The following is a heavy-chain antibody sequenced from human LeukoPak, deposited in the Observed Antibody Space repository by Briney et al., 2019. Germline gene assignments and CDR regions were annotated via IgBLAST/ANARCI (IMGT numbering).Heavy chain of an antibody. CDR1: GFTFSSYA. Sequence: GGSLRLSCAASGFTFSSYAMNWVRQAPGKGLEWVSSITSGDNTYYADSVKGRFTISRDNSKNTLYLQMNSLRAEDTAVYYCARALAARHPPDYWGQGTLVIVSS. CDR2: ITSGDNT. V-gene: IGHV3-23*01. D-gene: IGHD6-6*01. J-gene: IGHJ4*02. CDR3: ARALAARHPPDY.